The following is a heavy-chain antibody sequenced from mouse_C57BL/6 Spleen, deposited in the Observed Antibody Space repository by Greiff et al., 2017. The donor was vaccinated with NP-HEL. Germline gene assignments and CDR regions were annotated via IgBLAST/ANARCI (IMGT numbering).Heavy chain of an antibody. Sequence: EVKLQESGPELVKPGASVKISCKASGYSFTGYYMHWVKQSSEKSLEWIGEINPSTGGTSYNQKFKGKATLTVDKSSSTAYMQLKSLTSEDSAVYYCARGYYGSSPWFAYWGQGTLVTVSA. CDR1: GYSFTGYY. CDR3: ARGYYGSSPWFAY. CDR2: INPSTGGT. V-gene: IGHV1-43*01. J-gene: IGHJ3*01. D-gene: IGHD1-1*01.